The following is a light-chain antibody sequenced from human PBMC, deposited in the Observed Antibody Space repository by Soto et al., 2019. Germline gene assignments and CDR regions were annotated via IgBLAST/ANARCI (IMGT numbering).Light chain of an antibody. V-gene: IGKV1-5*03. Sequence: DIQMTQSPSTLSASVGERVTITCRASQSISSWLAWYQQKPGKAPKLLIYKASSVESWVPSRFSGSGSGTEFTLTISSLQPDDFATYYCQQYSGYSLTFGGGTKMEIK. CDR1: QSISSW. CDR2: KAS. J-gene: IGKJ4*01. CDR3: QQYSGYSLT.